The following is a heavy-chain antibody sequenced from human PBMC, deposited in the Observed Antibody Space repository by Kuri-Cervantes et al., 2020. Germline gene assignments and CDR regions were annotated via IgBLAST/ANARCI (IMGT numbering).Heavy chain of an antibody. Sequence: GESLKISCAASGFTFSSYTMNWVRQAPGKGLEWVSSISSSSSYISYADSVKGRFTISRDNAKNSLYLQMNSLRAEDTAVYYCARGLGYCSGGSCPGNFDYWGQGTLVTVSS. CDR1: GFTFSSYT. CDR3: ARGLGYCSGGSCPGNFDY. D-gene: IGHD2-15*01. CDR2: ISSSSSYI. V-gene: IGHV3-21*01. J-gene: IGHJ4*02.